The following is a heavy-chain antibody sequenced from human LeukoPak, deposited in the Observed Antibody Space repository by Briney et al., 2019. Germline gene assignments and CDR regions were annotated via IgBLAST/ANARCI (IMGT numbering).Heavy chain of an antibody. CDR2: IYSNGNT. CDR3: ARGGFCRGGKCKSYFDY. CDR1: EFNVSANY. V-gene: IGHV3-53*04. J-gene: IGHJ4*02. D-gene: IGHD2-15*01. Sequence: GSLRLSCAASEFNVSANYMTWVRQAPGRGLQWVSTIYSNGNTDYAVSVKGRFTVSRHNSNNTLYLQMNSLRTEDTAVYYCARGGFCRGGKCKSYFDYWGQGILVTVSS.